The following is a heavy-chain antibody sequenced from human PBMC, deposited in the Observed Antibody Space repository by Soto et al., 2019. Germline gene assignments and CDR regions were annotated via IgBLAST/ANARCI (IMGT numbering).Heavy chain of an antibody. CDR2: IYYSGST. D-gene: IGHD3-3*01. J-gene: IGHJ3*02. V-gene: IGHV4-59*01. Sequence: SETLSLTCTVSGGSISSYYWSWIRQPPGKGLEWIGYIYYSGSTNYNPSLKSRVTISVDTSKNQFSLKLSSVTAADTAVYYCARDAPLGIFHAFDIWGQGTMVTVSS. CDR3: ARDAPLGIFHAFDI. CDR1: GGSISSYY.